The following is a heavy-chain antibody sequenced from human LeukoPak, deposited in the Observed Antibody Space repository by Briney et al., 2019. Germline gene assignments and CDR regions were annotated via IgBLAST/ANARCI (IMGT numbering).Heavy chain of an antibody. J-gene: IGHJ4*02. CDR3: ARDRNRYFDY. CDR1: GFTFSSYS. CDR2: ISSSSSYI. Sequence: PGGSLRLSCAASGFTFSSYSMNWVRRAPGKGLEWVSSISSSSSYIYYADSVKGRFTISRDNAKNSLYLQMNSLRAEDTAVYYCARDRNRYFDYWGQGTLVTVSS. V-gene: IGHV3-21*01.